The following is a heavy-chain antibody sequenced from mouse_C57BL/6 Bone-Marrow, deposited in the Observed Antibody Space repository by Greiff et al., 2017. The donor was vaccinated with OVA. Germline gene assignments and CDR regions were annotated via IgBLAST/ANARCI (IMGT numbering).Heavy chain of an antibody. CDR1: GYTFTDYN. CDR3: ARGIHGGFAY. J-gene: IGHJ3*01. Sequence: EVQLQQSGPELVKPGASVKIPCKASGYTFTDYNMDWVKQSHGKSLEWIGYINPNNGGTIYNEKFKGKATLTVDKSSSTAYMELRSLTSEDTAVYYCARGIHGGFAYWGQGTLVTVSA. CDR2: INPNNGGT. V-gene: IGHV1-18*01.